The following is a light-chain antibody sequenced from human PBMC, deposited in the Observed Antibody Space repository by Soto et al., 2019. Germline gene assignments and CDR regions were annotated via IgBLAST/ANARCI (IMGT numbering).Light chain of an antibody. V-gene: IGLV3-21*02. Sequence: SSELTQPPSVSVAPGQTASIACGGDNIGSESVHWYQQKPGQAPVLVVYDDSDRPSGIPERFSGSKSGDTATLTVSRVEAGDEADYYCQVWDSSAVSWVFGGGTKVTVL. CDR1: NIGSES. J-gene: IGLJ3*02. CDR2: DDS. CDR3: QVWDSSAVSWV.